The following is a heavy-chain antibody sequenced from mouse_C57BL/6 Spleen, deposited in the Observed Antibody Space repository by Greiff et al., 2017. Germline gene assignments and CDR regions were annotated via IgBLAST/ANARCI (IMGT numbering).Heavy chain of an antibody. D-gene: IGHD1-1*01. Sequence: VQLQQPGAELVKPGASVKLSCKASGYTFTSYWMHWVKQRPGQGLEWIGMIHPNSGSTNYNEKFKSKATLTVDKSSSTAYMQLSSLTSEDSAVYYCAIPTTDWYCDVWGTGTTVTVSS. V-gene: IGHV1-64*01. CDR3: AIPTTDWYCDV. CDR1: GYTFTSYW. CDR2: IHPNSGST. J-gene: IGHJ1*03.